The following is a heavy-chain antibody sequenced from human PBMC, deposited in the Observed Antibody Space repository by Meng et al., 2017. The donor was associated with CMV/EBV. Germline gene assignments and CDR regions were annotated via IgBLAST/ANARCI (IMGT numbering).Heavy chain of an antibody. D-gene: IGHD2-2*02. V-gene: IGHV1-8*03. Sequence: ASAKVSCKASGYTFTTYDLKWGRQAAGQGLEWVGWINPNSGNTGSAQKFQGRVTFSRNTSMNTAYMELSSLRSEDTAVYYCARGHYYCHDISCYSLDYWGQGTLVTVSS. CDR3: ARGHYYCHDISCYSLDY. J-gene: IGHJ4*02. CDR2: INPNSGNT. CDR1: GYTFTTYD.